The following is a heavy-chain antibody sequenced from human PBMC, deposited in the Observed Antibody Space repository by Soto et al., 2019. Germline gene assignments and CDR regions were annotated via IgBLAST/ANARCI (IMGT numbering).Heavy chain of an antibody. CDR1: GFTFSSYW. J-gene: IGHJ5*02. CDR3: AREHSSGWDTDYWFDP. V-gene: IGHV3-7*05. Sequence: EVQLVESGGGLVQPGGSLRLSCAASGFTFSSYWMSWVRQAPGKGLEWVANIKQDGREKYYVDSVKGRFTISRDNAQNSLYLQMNSLRAEDTAVYYCAREHSSGWDTDYWFDPWGQGTLVTVSS. CDR2: IKQDGREK. D-gene: IGHD6-19*01.